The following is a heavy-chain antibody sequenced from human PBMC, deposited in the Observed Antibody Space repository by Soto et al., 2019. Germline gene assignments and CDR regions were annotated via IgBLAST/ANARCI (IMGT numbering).Heavy chain of an antibody. D-gene: IGHD6-19*01. CDR2: KHHSGST. J-gene: IGHJ6*02. CDR1: GDSINNGYW. Sequence: QVQLQESGPGLVKPSGTLSLTCGVSGDSINNGYWWTWVRQPPGKGLEWIGEKHHSGSTNYNLSPRGRISISLAKSKNQFSLNLSSVTAADTAVYFCASSSGWWRLDVWGQGTTVTVSS. CDR3: ASSSGWWRLDV. V-gene: IGHV4-4*02.